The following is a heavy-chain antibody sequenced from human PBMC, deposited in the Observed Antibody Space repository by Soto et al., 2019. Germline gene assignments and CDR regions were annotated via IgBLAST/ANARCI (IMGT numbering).Heavy chain of an antibody. CDR2: ISYDGSNK. Sequence: QVRLVESGGGVVQPGRSLRLSCAASGFTFSSYAMHWVRQAPGKGLEWVAVISYDGSNKYYADSVKGRFTISRDNSKNTLYLQMNSLRAEDTAVYYCARETYYYGMDVWGQGTTVTVSS. CDR1: GFTFSSYA. CDR3: ARETYYYGMDV. V-gene: IGHV3-30-3*01. J-gene: IGHJ6*02.